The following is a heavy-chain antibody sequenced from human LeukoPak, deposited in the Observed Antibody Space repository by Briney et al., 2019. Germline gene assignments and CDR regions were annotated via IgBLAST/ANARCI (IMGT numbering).Heavy chain of an antibody. CDR1: GYAFTSYD. V-gene: IGHV1-8*01. J-gene: IGHJ4*02. CDR3: ARRRIAAAAKVFDY. Sequence: ASVKVSCKASGYAFTSYDINWVRQATGQGLEWMGRMNPNSGNTGYAQKFQGRVTMTRNTSISTAYMELSNLRSEDTAVYYCARRRIAAAAKVFDYWGQGTLVTVSS. D-gene: IGHD6-13*01. CDR2: MNPNSGNT.